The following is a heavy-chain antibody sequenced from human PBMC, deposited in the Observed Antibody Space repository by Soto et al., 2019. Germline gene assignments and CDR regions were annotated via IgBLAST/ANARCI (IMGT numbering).Heavy chain of an antibody. Sequence: EVQLLVSGGGLVQPGGSLRLSCAASGFTFSCCAMSWVRQAPGKGLEWVSTIHGDGDYMQYTDSVKGRFTISRDNSRNTLYLQMDSLRGDDTAVYYCVKNRGGGSYTTWSFASWGRGTLVTVSS. J-gene: IGHJ2*01. CDR3: VKNRGGGSYTTWSFAS. D-gene: IGHD1-26*01. CDR1: GFTFSCCA. V-gene: IGHV3-23*01. CDR2: IHGDGDYM.